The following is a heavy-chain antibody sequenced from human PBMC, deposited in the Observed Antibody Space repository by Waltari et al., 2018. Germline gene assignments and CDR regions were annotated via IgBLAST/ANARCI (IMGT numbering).Heavy chain of an antibody. CDR1: GYPFTAYN. V-gene: IGHV1-2*02. D-gene: IGHD6-6*01. CDR3: AKGRLYSSSSRGDY. J-gene: IGHJ4*02. CDR2: INPNSGGT. Sequence: QVHLVQSGAEVKKPGASVKVSCKASGYPFTAYNMHWVRQGPGQGLEWMGWINPNSGGTNYAQKFQGRVTMTRDTSISTAYMELSRLRSDDTAVYYCAKGRLYSSSSRGDYWGQGTLVTVSS.